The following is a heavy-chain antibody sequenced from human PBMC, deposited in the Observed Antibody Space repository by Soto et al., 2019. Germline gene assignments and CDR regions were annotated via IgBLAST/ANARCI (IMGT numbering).Heavy chain of an antibody. V-gene: IGHV4-59*01. CDR2: IYYSGST. Sequence: SETLSLTCTVSGGSISSYYWSWIRQPPGKGLEWIGYIYYSGSTNYNPSLKSRVTISVDTSKNQFSLKLSSVTAADTAVYYCARGQLVGATGGYYFDYWGQGTLVTVSS. CDR1: GGSISSYY. CDR3: ARGQLVGATGGYYFDY. J-gene: IGHJ4*02. D-gene: IGHD1-26*01.